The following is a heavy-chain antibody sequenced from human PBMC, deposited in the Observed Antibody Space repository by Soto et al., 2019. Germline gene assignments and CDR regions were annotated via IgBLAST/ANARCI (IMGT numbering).Heavy chain of an antibody. J-gene: IGHJ4*02. CDR3: ARDTPPTYY. CDR1: GYTFTSYH. Sequence: QVQLVQSGAEVKKPGASVKVSCKTSGYTFTSYHISWVRQAPGQGLEWMGWISAYNTNTNYAQKCQGRVTMTTDTLTSTAYIERRSLRSDDTAVYYCARDTPPTYYWGQGTLVTVSA. CDR2: ISAYNTNT. V-gene: IGHV1-18*01.